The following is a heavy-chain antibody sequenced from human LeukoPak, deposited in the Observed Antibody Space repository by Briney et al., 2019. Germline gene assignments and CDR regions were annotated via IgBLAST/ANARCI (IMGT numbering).Heavy chain of an antibody. D-gene: IGHD6-13*01. J-gene: IGHJ4*02. CDR2: IYHSGNT. CDR3: ARLAAAGYEDYFDY. CDR1: GGSVSSGPYY. V-gene: IGHV4-61*01. Sequence: PSETLSLTCTVSGGSVSSGPYYWSWIRQPPGKGLEWIGYIYHSGNTNYNPSLKSRVTISVDRSKNQFSLKLSSVTAADTAVYYCARLAAAGYEDYFDYWGQGTLVTVSS.